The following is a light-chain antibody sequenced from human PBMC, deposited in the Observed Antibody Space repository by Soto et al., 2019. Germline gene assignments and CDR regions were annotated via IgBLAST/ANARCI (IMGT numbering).Light chain of an antibody. Sequence: DIQMTQSPSTLSASVGDRVTITCRASQSISRWVAWYQQKPGKAPKLLIYDASNLESGVPASLGGSGSGKDFSLTFRSLQPNVFPIYNGKRNDVYWTFGQGP. CDR2: DAS. V-gene: IGKV1-5*01. J-gene: IGKJ1*01. CDR3: KRNDVYWT. CDR1: QSISRW.